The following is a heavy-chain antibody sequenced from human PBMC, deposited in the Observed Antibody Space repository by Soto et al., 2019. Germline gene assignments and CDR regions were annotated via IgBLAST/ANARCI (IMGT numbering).Heavy chain of an antibody. V-gene: IGHV1-18*01. CDR1: GYTFTSYG. J-gene: IGHJ6*04. Sequence: QVQLVQSGAEVKKPGASVKVSCKASGYTFTSYGISWVRQAPGQGLEGMGWISAYNGNTNYAQKIQDRVTMTTDTDTRTACMKLRSLRSDDTDVYYCDRATDYDSGMDVWGKGTTVTVSS. CDR2: ISAYNGNT. D-gene: IGHD3-10*01. CDR3: DRATDYDSGMDV.